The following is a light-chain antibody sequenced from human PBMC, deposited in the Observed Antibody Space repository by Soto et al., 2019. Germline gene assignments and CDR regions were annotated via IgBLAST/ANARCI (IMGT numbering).Light chain of an antibody. J-gene: IGKJ4*01. V-gene: IGKV3-20*01. CDR3: QQYGSSPLT. CDR1: QSVSNNY. CDR2: GAS. Sequence: IVLTQSPGTLSLSPGERATLACRASQSVSNNYLAWYQQKPGQAPSLLIYGASSSATGIPDRFSGSWSGTDFTLTISGLEPEAVAVYYCQQYGSSPLTFGGETKVEIK.